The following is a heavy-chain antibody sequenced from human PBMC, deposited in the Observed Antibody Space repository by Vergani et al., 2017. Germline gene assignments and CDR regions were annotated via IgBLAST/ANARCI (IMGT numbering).Heavy chain of an antibody. Sequence: VQLVESGGGLVKPGGSLRLSCAASGFTFSSYAMHWVRQAPGKGLEWVAVISYDGSNKYYADSVKGRFTISRDNSKNTLYLQMNSLRAEDTAVYYCARDSGGTHYFDYWGQGTLVTVSS. CDR2: ISYDGSNK. J-gene: IGHJ4*02. D-gene: IGHD3-10*01. CDR1: GFTFSSYA. V-gene: IGHV3-30-3*01. CDR3: ARDSGGTHYFDY.